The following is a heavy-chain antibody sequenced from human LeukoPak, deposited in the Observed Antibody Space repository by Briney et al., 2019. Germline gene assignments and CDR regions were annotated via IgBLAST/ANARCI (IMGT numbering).Heavy chain of an antibody. CDR2: ISGSGATT. Sequence: PGESLRLSCAASGFTFSSYVMSWVRQAPGKGLEWVSAISGSGATTYYADSVKGRFTISRDNSKNTLYLHMNSLRAEDTAVYYCAKRVSGTTFYWGQGTLVTVSS. CDR1: GFTFSSYV. V-gene: IGHV3-23*01. CDR3: AKRVSGTTFY. D-gene: IGHD1-1*01. J-gene: IGHJ4*02.